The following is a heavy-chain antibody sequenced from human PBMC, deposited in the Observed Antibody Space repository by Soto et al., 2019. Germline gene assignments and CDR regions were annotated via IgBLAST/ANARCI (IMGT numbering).Heavy chain of an antibody. V-gene: IGHV3-23*01. CDR2: IGTSGTPT. Sequence: PGGSLRLSYIASGLTFRNYAMAWVRQAPGEDLEWVSAIGTSGTPTLYADSVKSRFSISRDDSRNTVSLQMNSLGVEDTATYYCTRILWSSRRDALDIWGQGTTVTVSS. D-gene: IGHD2-21*01. CDR1: GLTFRNYA. J-gene: IGHJ6*02. CDR3: TRILWSSRRDALDI.